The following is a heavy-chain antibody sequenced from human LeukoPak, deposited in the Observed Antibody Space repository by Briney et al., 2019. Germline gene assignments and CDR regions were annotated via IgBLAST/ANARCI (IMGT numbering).Heavy chain of an antibody. Sequence: SETQSLTCAVYGGSFSGYYWSWIRQPPGKGLEWIGEINHSGSTNYNPSLKSRVAISLDTSKNQFSLKLSSVTAADTAVYYCARGRQLLWFGTQGNYYYYMDVWGKGTTVTVSS. CDR3: ARGRQLLWFGTQGNYYYYMDV. CDR2: INHSGST. J-gene: IGHJ6*03. D-gene: IGHD3-10*01. V-gene: IGHV4-34*01. CDR1: GGSFSGYY.